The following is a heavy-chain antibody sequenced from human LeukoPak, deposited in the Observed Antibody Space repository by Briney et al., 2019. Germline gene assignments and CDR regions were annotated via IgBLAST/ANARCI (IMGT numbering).Heavy chain of an antibody. V-gene: IGHV5-51*01. D-gene: IGHD5-12*01. J-gene: IGHJ4*02. CDR1: GYSLTNSW. CDR2: IYPGDSDT. CDR3: ARRRGYGSFDY. Sequence: GGSMKISCKASGYSLTNSWIDWVRQMPGKGMEWMGIIYPGDSDTIYSPSFQGQVTISADKSISTAYLQWSSLKASDTAMYYCARRRGYGSFDYWGQGTLVTVSS.